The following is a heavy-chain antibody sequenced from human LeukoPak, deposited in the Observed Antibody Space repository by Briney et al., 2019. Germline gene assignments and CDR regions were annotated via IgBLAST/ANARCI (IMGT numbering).Heavy chain of an antibody. CDR2: IRGSGDRT. CDR3: AKNGDRGAYCTGGTCYPYFYYYMDV. J-gene: IGHJ6*03. CDR1: GFTFSSYA. Sequence: PGGSLRLSCAASGFTFSSYAMSWVRQAPGKGLEWVSAIRGSGDRTHYADSVKGRFTISRDNSKNTLYLQMNSLRAEDTAIYYCAKNGDRGAYCTGGTCYPYFYYYMDVWGKGTTVTI. V-gene: IGHV3-23*01. D-gene: IGHD2-15*01.